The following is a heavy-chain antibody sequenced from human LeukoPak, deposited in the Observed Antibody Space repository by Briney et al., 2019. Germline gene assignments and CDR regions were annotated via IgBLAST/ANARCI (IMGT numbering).Heavy chain of an antibody. CDR2: INRDGSKN. J-gene: IGHJ3*01. CDR3: ARDSSPYCGDDCYFDAFDL. D-gene: IGHD2-21*02. CDR1: EFTFGSYW. V-gene: IGHV3-7*03. Sequence: GGSLRLSCAASEFTFGSYWMTWVRQARGKGREWVANINRDGSKNNFVDCVKGRFTISRDNAKNFLYLQMNSLRAEDTAVYFCARDSSPYCGDDCYFDAFDLWGQGTMVTVSS.